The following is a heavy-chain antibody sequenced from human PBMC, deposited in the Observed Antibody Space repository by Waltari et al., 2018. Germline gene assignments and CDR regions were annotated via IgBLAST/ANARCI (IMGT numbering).Heavy chain of an antibody. D-gene: IGHD3-22*01. V-gene: IGHV4-39*01. J-gene: IGHJ4*02. Sequence: QLQLQESGPGLVKPSETLSLTCTVSGGSISSSSYYWGWIRQPQGKGLEWIGSIYYSGSTYYNPSLKSRVTISVDTSKNQFSLKLSSVTAADTAVYYCARQDSSGYPYYFDYWGQGTLVTVSS. CDR3: ARQDSSGYPYYFDY. CDR2: IYYSGST. CDR1: GGSISSSSYY.